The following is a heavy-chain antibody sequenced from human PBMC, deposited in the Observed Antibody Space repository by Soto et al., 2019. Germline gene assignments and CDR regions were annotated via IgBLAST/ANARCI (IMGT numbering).Heavy chain of an antibody. J-gene: IGHJ6*02. Sequence: QVQLVQCGAEVKKPGSSVKVSCKASGGTFSSYTISWVRQAPGQGLEWMGRIIPILGIANYAQKFQGRVTITADKSTSTAYKELSSLRSEDTAVYYCASLMSSGYYYGMDVWGQGTTVTVSS. V-gene: IGHV1-69*02. CDR3: ASLMSSGYYYGMDV. CDR2: IIPILGIA. D-gene: IGHD3-10*01. CDR1: GGTFSSYT.